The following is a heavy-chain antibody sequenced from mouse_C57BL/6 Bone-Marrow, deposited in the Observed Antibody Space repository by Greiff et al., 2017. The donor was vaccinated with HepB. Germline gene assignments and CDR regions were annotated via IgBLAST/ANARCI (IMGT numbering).Heavy chain of an antibody. CDR2: IHPNSGST. D-gene: IGHD1-2*01. Sequence: QVQLQQPGAELVKPGASVKLSCKASGYTFTSYWMHWVKQRPGQGLEWIGMIHPNSGSTNYNEKFKSKATLTVDKSSSTAYMQLSSRTSEDSAVYYCARSGYYGLYYFDYWGQGTTLTVSS. CDR1: GYTFTSYW. V-gene: IGHV1-64*01. J-gene: IGHJ2*01. CDR3: ARSGYYGLYYFDY.